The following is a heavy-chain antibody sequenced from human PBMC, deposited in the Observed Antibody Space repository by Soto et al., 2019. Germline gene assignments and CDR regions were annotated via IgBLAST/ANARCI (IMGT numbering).Heavy chain of an antibody. J-gene: IGHJ4*02. CDR1: GYSISSSNW. CDR2: IYYSGTT. Sequence: SETLCLTCAVFGYSISSSNWWGWIRQPPGKGLEWIGYIYYSGTTYYNPSLKSRVTMSVDTSKNQFSLKLTSVTAVDTAVYYCARREIQGPIDYWGQGTLVTVSS. V-gene: IGHV4-28*01. CDR3: ARREIQGPIDY. D-gene: IGHD1-26*01.